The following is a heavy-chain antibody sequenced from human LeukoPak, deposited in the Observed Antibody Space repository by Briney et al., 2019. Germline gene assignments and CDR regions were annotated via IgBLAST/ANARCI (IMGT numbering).Heavy chain of an antibody. J-gene: IGHJ4*02. CDR3: STLTSRGLSDS. Sequence: PGGSLRLSCAASGFTFTNAWMNWVRQAPGKGLEWVGRIKSKADGETTDYAAPVKGRFTFSRDDSKNMLYLQMNSLKSEDTAVYYCSTLTSRGLSDSWGQGTLVTVSS. CDR1: GFTFTNAW. D-gene: IGHD1-20*01. V-gene: IGHV3-15*07. CDR2: IKSKADGETT.